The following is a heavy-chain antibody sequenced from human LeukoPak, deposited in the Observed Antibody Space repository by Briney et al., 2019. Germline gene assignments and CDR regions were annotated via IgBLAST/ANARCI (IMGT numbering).Heavy chain of an antibody. Sequence: SETLSLTCAVYGDSFSDFYWSWIRQPPGKGLEWIGDIYYTGRTYYNSSLKSRLTVSIDTSKNQISVKLASVTAADTAVYYCARRRYYDSTGYLDWGQGTLITVSS. CDR3: ARRRYYDSTGYLD. V-gene: IGHV4-34*01. J-gene: IGHJ1*01. CDR2: IYYTGRT. D-gene: IGHD3-22*01. CDR1: GDSFSDFY.